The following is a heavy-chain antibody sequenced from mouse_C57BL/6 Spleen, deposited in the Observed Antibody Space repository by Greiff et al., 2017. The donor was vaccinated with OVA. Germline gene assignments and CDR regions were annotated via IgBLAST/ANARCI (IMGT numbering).Heavy chain of an antibody. D-gene: IGHD2-3*01. CDR3: ARDDGNYAMDD. CDR1: GFTFSSYA. J-gene: IGHJ4*01. CDR2: ISDGGSYT. Sequence: DVMLVESGGGLVKPGGSLKLSCAASGFTFSSYAMSWVRQTPEKRLEWVATISDGGSYTYYPDNVKGRFTISRDNAKNNLYLQMSHLKSEDTAMYYCARDDGNYAMDDWGQGTSVTVSS. V-gene: IGHV5-4*01.